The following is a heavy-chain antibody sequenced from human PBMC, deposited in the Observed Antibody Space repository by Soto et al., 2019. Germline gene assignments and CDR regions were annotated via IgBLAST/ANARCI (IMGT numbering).Heavy chain of an antibody. Sequence: PGGSLRLSCAASGFTFSSYAKHWVRQAPGKGLEYVSAISSNGGSTYYADSVKGRFTISRDNSKNTLHLQMGSLRAEDMAVYYCARSYDSSGYYVGFDYWGQGTMVTVYS. CDR3: ARSYDSSGYYVGFDY. V-gene: IGHV3-64*02. CDR1: GFTFSSYA. D-gene: IGHD3-22*01. J-gene: IGHJ4*02. CDR2: ISSNGGST.